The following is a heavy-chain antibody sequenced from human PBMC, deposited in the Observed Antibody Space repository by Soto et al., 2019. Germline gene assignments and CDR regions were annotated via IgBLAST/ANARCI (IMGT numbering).Heavy chain of an antibody. CDR3: ARGGTYCSSTNCYHPF. CDR2: ITGSGDST. V-gene: IGHV3-23*01. CDR1: GFIFSNYA. J-gene: IGHJ4*02. Sequence: GGSLRLSCAASGFIFSNYAMSWVRQAPGKGLEWVSVITGSGDSTYYADSVKGRFTISRDNSKNTLYLQVNSLRAEDTAVYYCARGGTYCSSTNCYHPFWGQGTLVTVSS. D-gene: IGHD2-2*01.